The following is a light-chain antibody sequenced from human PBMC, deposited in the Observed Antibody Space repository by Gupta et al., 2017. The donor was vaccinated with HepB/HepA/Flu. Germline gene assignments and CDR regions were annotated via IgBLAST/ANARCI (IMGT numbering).Light chain of an antibody. CDR1: QSVGES. Sequence: EIVLTQSPATLSLSPGERATLSCRASQSVGESLAWYQQQPGQPPRLLIYEATRRDTGISDRFSGSGSGTDFTLTVGSRKPEDFAVYYCQHRANRPPRTFGQGTKVEMK. CDR3: QHRANRPPRT. V-gene: IGKV3-11*01. J-gene: IGKJ1*01. CDR2: EAT.